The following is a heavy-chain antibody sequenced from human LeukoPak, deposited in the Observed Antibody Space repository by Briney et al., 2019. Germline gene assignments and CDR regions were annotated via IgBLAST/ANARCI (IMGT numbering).Heavy chain of an antibody. CDR1: GGSISSGAYS. Sequence: SETLSLTCAVSGGSISSGAYSWSWIRQPPGKGLEWIGYFYYSGSTYQNPSLKSRVTISVDTSKNQFSLNLSSVTAADTAVYYCARRRYYCGSGTFDYWGQGTLVTVSS. J-gene: IGHJ4*02. V-gene: IGHV4-30-4*07. CDR2: FYYSGST. D-gene: IGHD3-10*01. CDR3: ARRRYYCGSGTFDY.